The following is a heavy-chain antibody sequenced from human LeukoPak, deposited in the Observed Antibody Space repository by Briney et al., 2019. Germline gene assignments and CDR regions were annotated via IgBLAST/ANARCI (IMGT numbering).Heavy chain of an antibody. J-gene: IGHJ4*02. V-gene: IGHV3-21*01. D-gene: IGHD2-2*01. CDR2: IDPSSTYI. CDR3: ARAPTVLVGYCSSSSGQADY. CDR1: GFTFRRYS. Sequence: GGSLTLSCAASGFTFRRYSMNWVRQAPGKGLEWVSAIDPSSTYIYYADSVKGRFTISRDNAENSLYLQMNSLRVEDTAVYYCARAPTVLVGYCSSSSGQADYWGQGTLVTVSS.